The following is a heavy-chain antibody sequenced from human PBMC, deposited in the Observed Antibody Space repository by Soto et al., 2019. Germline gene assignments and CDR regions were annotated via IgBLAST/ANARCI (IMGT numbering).Heavy chain of an antibody. CDR3: AHRPIVGAAI. D-gene: IGHD1-26*01. CDR1: GGSISNSNW. CDR2: IFHSGST. V-gene: IGHV4-4*02. Sequence: QVQLQESGPGLVKPSGTLSLTCAVFGGSISNSNWWTWVRQPPGKGLDWIGEIFHSGSTNYNSSLMGRVTISVDKANNQSSLKLSSVTAADTAVYYCAHRPIVGAAIWGQGTLVTVSS. J-gene: IGHJ4*02.